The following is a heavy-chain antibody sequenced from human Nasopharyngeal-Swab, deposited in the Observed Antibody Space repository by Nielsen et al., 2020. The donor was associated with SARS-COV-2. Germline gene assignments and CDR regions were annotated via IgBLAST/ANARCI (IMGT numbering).Heavy chain of an antibody. Sequence: GESLKISCAASGFPFSNSWVYWVRQAPGEGLVWVARINPDGSVRNYADSVKGRFTISRDNAMSTLYLQLNNLRSEDTAVYYCATAGSYRFDNWGQGTLLNVSS. D-gene: IGHD3-10*01. J-gene: IGHJ4*02. V-gene: IGHV3-74*01. CDR2: INPDGSVR. CDR3: ATAGSYRFDN. CDR1: GFPFSNSW.